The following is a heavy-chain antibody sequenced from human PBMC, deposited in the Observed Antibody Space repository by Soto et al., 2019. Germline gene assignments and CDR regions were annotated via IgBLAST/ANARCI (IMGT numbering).Heavy chain of an antibody. CDR2: IYWDDDK. CDR3: THLSGPTCCSSQNWFDP. CDR1: GFSLSTSGVG. Sequence: QITLKESGPTLVKPAQTLTLTCTFSGFSLSTSGVGVAWIRQPPGKALEWLTLIYWDDDKRYSPSLKNRLTITKDTSKNQVVLTMTNMDPVDTARYYCTHLSGPTCCSSQNWFDPWGQGTLVTVSS. V-gene: IGHV2-5*02. J-gene: IGHJ5*02. D-gene: IGHD2-15*01.